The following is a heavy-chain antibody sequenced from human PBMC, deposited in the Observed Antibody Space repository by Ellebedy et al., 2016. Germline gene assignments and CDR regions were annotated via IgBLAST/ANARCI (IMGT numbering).Heavy chain of an antibody. J-gene: IGHJ4*02. CDR2: IRSKANSYAT. CDR3: TRTPNLYGDYGGY. Sequence: GESLKISXAASGFTFSGSAMHWVRQASGKGLEWVGRIRSKANSYATAYAASVKGRFTISRDDSKNTAYLQMNSLKTEDTAVYYCTRTPNLYGDYGGYWGQGTLVTVSS. D-gene: IGHD4-17*01. V-gene: IGHV3-73*01. CDR1: GFTFSGSA.